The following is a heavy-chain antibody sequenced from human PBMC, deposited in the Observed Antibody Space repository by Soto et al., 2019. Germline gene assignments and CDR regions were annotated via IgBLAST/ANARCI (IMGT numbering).Heavy chain of an antibody. CDR3: VKTTEYYYDSSGYYQPEFDY. V-gene: IGHV3-64D*08. D-gene: IGHD3-22*01. CDR1: GFTFSSYA. CDR2: ISSNGGST. Sequence: PGGSLRLSCSASGFTFSSYAMHWVRQAPGKGLEYVSAISSNGGSTYYADSVKGRFTISRDNSKNTLYLQMSSLRAEDTAVYYCVKTTEYYYDSSGYYQPEFDYWGQGTLVTVSS. J-gene: IGHJ4*02.